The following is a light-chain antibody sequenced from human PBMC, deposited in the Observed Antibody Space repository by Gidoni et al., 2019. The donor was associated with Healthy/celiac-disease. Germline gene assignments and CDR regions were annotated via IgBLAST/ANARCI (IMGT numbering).Light chain of an antibody. J-gene: IGLJ3*02. CDR2: SNN. CDR3: AAWDDSLNGWV. V-gene: IGLV1-44*01. Sequence: QSVLTQPPSASRTPGQRVTISCSGSSSTIGSNTVNWYQQLPGTAPKLLIYSNNQRPSGVPDRFSGSKSGTSAALAISGLQSEDEADYYCAAWDDSLNGWVFGGGTKLTVL. CDR1: SSTIGSNT.